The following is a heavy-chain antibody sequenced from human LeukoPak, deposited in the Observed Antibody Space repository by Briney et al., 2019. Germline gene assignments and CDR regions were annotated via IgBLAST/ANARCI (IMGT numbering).Heavy chain of an antibody. CDR1: GFTFSNAW. CDR2: IKSKTDGGTT. D-gene: IGHD2-2*01. CDR3: TTFVVVPALNRRNWYYFDY. V-gene: IGHV3-15*01. J-gene: IGHJ4*02. Sequence: GGSLRLSCAASGFTFSNAWMSWVRQAPGKGLEWVGRIKSKTDGGTTDYAAPVKGRFTISRDDSKNTLYLQMNSLKIEDTAVYYCTTFVVVPALNRRNWYYFDYWGQGTLVTVSS.